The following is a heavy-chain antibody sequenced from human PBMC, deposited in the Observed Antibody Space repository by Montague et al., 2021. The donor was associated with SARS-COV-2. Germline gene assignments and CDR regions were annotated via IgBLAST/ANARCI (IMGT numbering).Heavy chain of an antibody. J-gene: IGHJ4*01. CDR1: GGSISSGGYY. CDR3: ARSESPSYSSSPFDY. V-gene: IGHV4-31*03. D-gene: IGHD6-13*01. CDR2: IYYSGRT. Sequence: TLSHTCIVSGGSISSGGYYWSWIRQHPGKGLEWIGYIYYSGRTYYNPSLKSRLSISLDTSKNHFSLRLSSVTAADTAVYYCARSESPSYSSSPFDYWGHGTLVTVSS.